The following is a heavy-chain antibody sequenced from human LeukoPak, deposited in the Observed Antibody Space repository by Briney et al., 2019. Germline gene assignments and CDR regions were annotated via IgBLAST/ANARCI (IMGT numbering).Heavy chain of an antibody. J-gene: IGHJ6*03. V-gene: IGHV4-59*01. Sequence: SETLSLTCAVYGGSFSGYYWSWIRQPPGKGLEWIGYIYDGGSGNYNPSLKSRVTISVDRPKNQFSLKLTSVTAADTAVYYCARDMSSGYPNYYYYYMDVWGRGTTVTVSS. D-gene: IGHD3-22*01. CDR2: IYDGGSG. CDR3: ARDMSSGYPNYYYYYMDV. CDR1: GGSFSGYY.